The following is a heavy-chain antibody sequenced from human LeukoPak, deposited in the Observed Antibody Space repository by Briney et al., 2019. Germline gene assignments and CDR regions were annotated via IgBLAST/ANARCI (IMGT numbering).Heavy chain of an antibody. D-gene: IGHD4-17*01. CDR3: AKMGNPAAVTADY. CDR1: GGSISSYY. J-gene: IGHJ4*02. CDR2: IYYSGST. V-gene: IGHV4-59*08. Sequence: SETLSLTCTVSGGSISSYYWSWIRQPPGKGLEWIGYIYYSGSTIYNPSLKSRVTISVDTSKNQFSLKLNSVTAADTAVYYCAKMGNPAAVTADYWGQGTLVTVSS.